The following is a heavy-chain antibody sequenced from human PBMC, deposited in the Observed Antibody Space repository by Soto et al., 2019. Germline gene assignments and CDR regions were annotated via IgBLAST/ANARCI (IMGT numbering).Heavy chain of an antibody. CDR1: GGSVSSGSYY. J-gene: IGHJ4*02. V-gene: IGHV4-61*01. CDR2: IYYSGST. Sequence: QVQLQESGPGLVKPSETLSLTCTVSGGSVSSGSYYWSWIRQPPGKGLEWIGYIYYSGSTNYNPSLKRRVTISVDTSKNQSSLKLSSVTAADTAVYYCARDRLAAAGPFDYWGQGTLVTVSS. D-gene: IGHD6-13*01. CDR3: ARDRLAAAGPFDY.